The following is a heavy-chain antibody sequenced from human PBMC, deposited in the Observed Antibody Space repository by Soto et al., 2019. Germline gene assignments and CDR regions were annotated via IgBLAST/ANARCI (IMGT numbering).Heavy chain of an antibody. D-gene: IGHD5-12*01. J-gene: IGHJ2*01. Sequence: QVQLVQSGAEVKKPGSSVTVSCKASGGTFSSYTISWVRQAPGQGLEWMGGIIPIFGTANYAQKFQGRVTITADESRGTADRGWGSLRSEDTAVYYCARGNHRWLQLWYFDLWGRGTLVTVSS. CDR3: ARGNHRWLQLWYFDL. V-gene: IGHV1-69*12. CDR1: GGTFSSYT. CDR2: IIPIFGTA.